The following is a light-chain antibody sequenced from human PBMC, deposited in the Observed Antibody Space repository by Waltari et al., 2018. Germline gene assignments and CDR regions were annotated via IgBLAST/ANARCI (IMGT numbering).Light chain of an antibody. CDR3: HQYNTFSGS. Sequence: DVQMTQSPSTLSASLGDTVTITCRASQTINNWLAWYQLKPGQAPKLLIYDVSSLGSGVPSRFSGSGSETEFTLSITSLQPDDSATYYCHQYNTFSGSFGQGTKVEVK. CDR2: DVS. CDR1: QTINNW. V-gene: IGKV1-5*03. J-gene: IGKJ1*01.